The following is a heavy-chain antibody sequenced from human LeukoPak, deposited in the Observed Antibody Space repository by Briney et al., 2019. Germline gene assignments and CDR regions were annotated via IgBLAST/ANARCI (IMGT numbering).Heavy chain of an antibody. CDR1: GFTFSHYA. Sequence: PGGSLRLSCVDSGFTFSHYAMRWVRQTPGKGLEWLSAIGASGADTYFADSVKGRFTLSRDNSKNTLYLLLSNLAADDTAVYYCAKHTSYSSSDIDYWGQGTLVTVSS. D-gene: IGHD6-13*01. CDR2: IGASGADT. J-gene: IGHJ4*02. CDR3: AKHTSYSSSDIDY. V-gene: IGHV3-23*01.